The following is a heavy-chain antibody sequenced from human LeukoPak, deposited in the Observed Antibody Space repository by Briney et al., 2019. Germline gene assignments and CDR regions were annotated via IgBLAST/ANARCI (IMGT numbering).Heavy chain of an antibody. CDR2: IYYSGST. V-gene: IGHV4-39*01. Sequence: SETLSLTCTVSGGSISSSSYYWGWIRQPRGRGREWIASIYYSGSTYYNPSLKSRVTISVYTSKNQFSLKLSSVTAADTAVYYCARHRGLGYCTTTSCYHLDWFDPWGQGALVTVSS. J-gene: IGHJ5*02. CDR1: GGSISSSSYY. CDR3: ARHRGLGYCTTTSCYHLDWFDP. D-gene: IGHD2-2*01.